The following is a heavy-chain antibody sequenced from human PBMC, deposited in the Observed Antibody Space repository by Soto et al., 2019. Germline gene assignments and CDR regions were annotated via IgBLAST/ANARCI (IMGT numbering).Heavy chain of an antibody. CDR2: LDQHANER. CDR1: GFTFTTYW. V-gene: IGHV3-7*01. Sequence: PWGSLGLSCTASGFTFTTYWMSWVRQAPGKGLEWVANLDQHANERNYVDSVRGRFTISRDNAKNSVDLQMNSLRAEDTAVYYCVRDRGYSTFDYWGQGILVTVSS. CDR3: VRDRGYSTFDY. D-gene: IGHD6-13*01. J-gene: IGHJ4*02.